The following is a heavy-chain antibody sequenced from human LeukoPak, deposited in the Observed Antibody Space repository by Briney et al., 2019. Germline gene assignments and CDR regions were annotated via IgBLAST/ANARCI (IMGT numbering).Heavy chain of an antibody. D-gene: IGHD6-6*01. J-gene: IGHJ4*02. V-gene: IGHV3-30*19. CDR2: TSYDGSST. CDR3: ARELSIAKDFDY. CDR1: GFIVSSNY. Sequence: GGSLRLSCAGSGFIVSSNYMSWVRQAAGKGLEWVAVTSYDGSSTYYSESVKGRFTISRDNSKSTLYLQMNSLRAEDTAVYYCARELSIAKDFDYWGQGTLVTVSS.